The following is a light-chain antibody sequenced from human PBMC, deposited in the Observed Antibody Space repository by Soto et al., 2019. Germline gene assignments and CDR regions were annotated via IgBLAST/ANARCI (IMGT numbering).Light chain of an antibody. V-gene: IGLV4-60*02. CDR3: ETWDSNTRV. CDR2: LEGSGSY. Sequence: QPVLTQSSSASASLGCSVKRTCTLSSGHSKYIIAWDQQQPGKAPRYLMKLEGSGSYSKGSGVPDRFSGSSSGADRSLTISNLQFEDEADYYCETWDSNTRVFGGGTELTVL. CDR1: SGHSKYI. J-gene: IGLJ3*02.